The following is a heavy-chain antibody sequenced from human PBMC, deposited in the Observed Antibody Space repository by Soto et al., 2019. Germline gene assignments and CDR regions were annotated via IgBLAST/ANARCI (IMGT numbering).Heavy chain of an antibody. CDR1: GGIFTNNA. Sequence: QVQVVQSGAEVKKPGSSVKVSCKVSGGIFTNNAISWVRQAPGQGLAWLGGVIPLFDTAYYAQIFPGRLRISADGATTTAYMELSGLTSADTAVYFRATGGHNDGYNFYHGMDVWGQGTTVTVS. D-gene: IGHD5-18*01. CDR2: VIPLFDTA. V-gene: IGHV1-69*01. CDR3: ATGGHNDGYNFYHGMDV. J-gene: IGHJ6*02.